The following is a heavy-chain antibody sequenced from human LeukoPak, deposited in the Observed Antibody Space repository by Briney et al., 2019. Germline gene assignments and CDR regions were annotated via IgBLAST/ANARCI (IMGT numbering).Heavy chain of an antibody. CDR2: IYYSGST. CDR1: GGSISSYY. J-gene: IGHJ4*02. V-gene: IGHV4-59*08. CDR3: ARLYDSSGYYYPFDY. Sequence: PSETLSLTCTASGGSISSYYWSWIRQPPGKGLEWIGYIYYSGSTNYNPSLKSRVTISVDTSKNHFSLKLSSVTAADTAVYYCARLYDSSGYYYPFDYWGQGTLVTVSS. D-gene: IGHD3-22*01.